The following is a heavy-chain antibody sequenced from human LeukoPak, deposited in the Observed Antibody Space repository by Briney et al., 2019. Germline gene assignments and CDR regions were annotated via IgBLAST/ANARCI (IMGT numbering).Heavy chain of an antibody. J-gene: IGHJ4*02. CDR1: GFTFSNYW. Sequence: SGGSLRLSCAASGFTFSNYWMSWVRQAPGKGLVWVSRISSDGSITSYADSVKGRFTISRDNAKNTLYLQMNSLRAEDTAVYYCARHLNYYLDYWGQGTLVTVSS. CDR2: ISSDGSIT. CDR3: ARHLNYYLDY. V-gene: IGHV3-74*01. D-gene: IGHD3-10*01.